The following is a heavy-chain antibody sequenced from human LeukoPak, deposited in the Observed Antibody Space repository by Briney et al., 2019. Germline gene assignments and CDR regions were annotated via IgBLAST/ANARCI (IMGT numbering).Heavy chain of an antibody. CDR3: VKDPFYGGNPLYYFDY. J-gene: IGHJ4*02. CDR1: GFTFSSYA. CDR2: ITGDGGRT. D-gene: IGHD4-23*01. Sequence: GGSLRLSCSASGFTFSSYAMHWVRQAPGKGLECVSAITGDGGRTYYADSVKGRFTISRDNSKNTLYLQMSSLRVEDTAVYYCVKDPFYGGNPLYYFDYWGQGTLVTVSS. V-gene: IGHV3-64D*06.